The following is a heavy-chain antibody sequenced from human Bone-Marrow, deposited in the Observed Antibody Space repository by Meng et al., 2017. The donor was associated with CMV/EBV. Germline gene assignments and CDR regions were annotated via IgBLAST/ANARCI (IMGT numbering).Heavy chain of an antibody. Sequence: SETLSLTCTVSGGSISSGGYYWSWIRQHPGKGLEWIGYIYSSGSTNYNPSLKSRVTISVDTSKNQFSLKVSSVTAADTAVYYCASTAGGYYDFWSGWFDPWGQGTLVTVSS. D-gene: IGHD3-3*01. CDR3: ASTAGGYYDFWSGWFDP. CDR1: GGSISSGGYY. CDR2: IYSSGST. J-gene: IGHJ5*02. V-gene: IGHV4-61*08.